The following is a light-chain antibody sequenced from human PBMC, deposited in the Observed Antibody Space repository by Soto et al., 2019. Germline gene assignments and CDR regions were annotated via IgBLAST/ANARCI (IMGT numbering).Light chain of an antibody. CDR1: QTVTRN. CDR3: HQYNNWPT. V-gene: IGKV3D-15*01. CDR2: GAS. Sequence: EIVMTQSPDTLSVSPGERVTLSCRASQTVTRNLAWYQQKPGQSPRLLIYGASTRATGTPARFSGSGSGTEFTLTISSLQSEDFAVYFCHQYNNWPTFGQGTKVDIK. J-gene: IGKJ1*01.